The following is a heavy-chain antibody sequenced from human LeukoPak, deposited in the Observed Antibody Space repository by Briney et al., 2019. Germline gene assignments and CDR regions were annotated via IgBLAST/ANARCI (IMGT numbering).Heavy chain of an antibody. CDR1: GGSISSSSYY. J-gene: IGHJ5*02. CDR2: IYYSGST. D-gene: IGHD5-12*01. Sequence: PSETLSLTCTVSGGSISSSSYYWGWIRQPPGKGLEWIGSIYYSGSTYYNPSLKSRVTISVDTSKNQFSLKLSSVTAADTAVYYCARDRDIVATIQWFDPWGQGTLVTVSS. V-gene: IGHV4-39*07. CDR3: ARDRDIVATIQWFDP.